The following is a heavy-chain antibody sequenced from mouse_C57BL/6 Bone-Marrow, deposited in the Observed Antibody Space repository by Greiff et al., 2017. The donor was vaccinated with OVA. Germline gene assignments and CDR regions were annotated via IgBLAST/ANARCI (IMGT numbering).Heavy chain of an antibody. J-gene: IGHJ2*01. CDR1: GYAFTNYL. CDR3: ARSHYGKGDY. CDR2: INPGSGGT. V-gene: IGHV1-54*01. Sequence: QVQLQQSGAELVRPGTSVKVSCKASGYAFTNYLIEWVKQRPGQGLEWIGVINPGSGGTNYNEKFKGKATLTADKSSSTAYMQLSSLTSEDSAVYFGARSHYGKGDYWGQGTTLTVSS. D-gene: IGHD1-1*02.